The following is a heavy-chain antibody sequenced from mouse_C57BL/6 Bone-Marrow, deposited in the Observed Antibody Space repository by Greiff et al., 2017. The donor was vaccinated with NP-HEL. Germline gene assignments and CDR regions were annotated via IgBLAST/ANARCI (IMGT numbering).Heavy chain of an antibody. CDR1: GFNIKDDY. CDR3: TTEGTVVATDFDV. CDR2: IDPENGDT. V-gene: IGHV14-4*01. J-gene: IGHJ1*03. D-gene: IGHD1-1*01. Sequence: VQLQQSGAELVRPGASVKLSCTASGFNIKDDYMHWVKQRPEQGLEWIGWIDPENGDTEYASKFQGKATITVDTSSNTAYLQLSSLTSEDTAVYYCTTEGTVVATDFDVWGTGTTVTVSS.